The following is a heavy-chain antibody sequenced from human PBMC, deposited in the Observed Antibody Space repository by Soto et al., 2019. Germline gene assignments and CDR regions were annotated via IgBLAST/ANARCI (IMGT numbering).Heavy chain of an antibody. J-gene: IGHJ3*02. CDR2: VDVGGGST. Sequence: ESGGGLVQPGGSLRLSCAASGFTFSTHAMIWVRQAPGKGLNWVSTVDVGGGSTYYTDSVKGRFTVSRDNSKNTVYLQLNTLRAEDTAIYFCARDSGPAGGGACDIWGQGTMVTVSS. CDR1: GFTFSTHA. CDR3: ARDSGPAGGGACDI. D-gene: IGHD6-25*01. V-gene: IGHV3-23*01.